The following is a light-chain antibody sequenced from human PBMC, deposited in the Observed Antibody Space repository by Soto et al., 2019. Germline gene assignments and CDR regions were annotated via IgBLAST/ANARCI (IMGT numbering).Light chain of an antibody. CDR1: QSIYSNY. V-gene: IGKV3-20*01. Sequence: EVVLTQSPGTLSLSPGERATLSCRASQSIYSNYLAWYQQKPGQAPRLLIYGASSRATGISDRFSGSGSGTEFTLTISRLEPEDFAVYYCQQYGSSPRAFTFGPGTKVDIK. CDR3: QQYGSSPRAFT. J-gene: IGKJ3*01. CDR2: GAS.